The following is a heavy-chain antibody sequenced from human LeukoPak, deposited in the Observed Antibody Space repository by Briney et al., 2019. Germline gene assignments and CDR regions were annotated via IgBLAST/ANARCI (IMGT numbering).Heavy chain of an antibody. Sequence: PGGSLRLSCAASGFTFSSYSMNWVRQAPGKGLDWVSSINSGSSAIYYADSVRGRFTISRDNAKNSLYLQMNSLRDDDTAVYYCARLFYGNYGAFYIWGQGTVVTVSS. CDR2: INSGSSAI. J-gene: IGHJ3*02. CDR3: ARLFYGNYGAFYI. D-gene: IGHD4-11*01. CDR1: GFTFSSYS. V-gene: IGHV3-48*02.